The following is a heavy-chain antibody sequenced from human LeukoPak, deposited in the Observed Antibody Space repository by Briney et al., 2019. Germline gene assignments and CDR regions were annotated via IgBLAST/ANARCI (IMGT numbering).Heavy chain of an antibody. D-gene: IGHD2-15*01. CDR2: IYYSGST. V-gene: IGHV4-59*01. CDR3: ARGRYCSGGSCYPFDY. CDR1: GGSISSYY. Sequence: SETLSHTCTVSGGSISSYYWSWIRQPPGKGLEWIGYIYYSGSTNYNPSLKSRVTISVDTSKDQFSLKLSSVTAADTAVYYCARGRYCSGGSCYPFDYWGQGTLVTVSS. J-gene: IGHJ4*02.